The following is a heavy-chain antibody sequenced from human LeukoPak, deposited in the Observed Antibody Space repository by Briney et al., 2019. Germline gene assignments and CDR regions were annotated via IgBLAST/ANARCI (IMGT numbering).Heavy chain of an antibody. D-gene: IGHD6-13*01. J-gene: IGHJ4*02. Sequence: SETLSLTCTVSGGSISSYYWSWIRQPAGKGLEWIGRIYTSGSTYYNPSLKSRVTISVDTSKNQFSLKLSSVTAADTAVYYCARDPGRIAAAALDYWGQGTLVTVSS. CDR1: GGSISSYY. CDR3: ARDPGRIAAAALDY. CDR2: IYTSGST. V-gene: IGHV4-4*07.